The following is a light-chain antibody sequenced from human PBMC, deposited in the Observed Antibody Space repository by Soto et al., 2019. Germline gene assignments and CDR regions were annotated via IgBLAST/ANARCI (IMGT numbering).Light chain of an antibody. CDR2: DAS. J-gene: IGKJ5*01. Sequence: DIHMTQSPSSLFASVGDRVTITCQATQDINIYLNWYQQKPGKAPNLLIYDASNLEIGVPSRFSGSGSGTHFTFTISSLQTEDIGTHYCQQYDILPITFGRGTR. V-gene: IGKV1-33*01. CDR3: QQYDILPIT. CDR1: QDINIY.